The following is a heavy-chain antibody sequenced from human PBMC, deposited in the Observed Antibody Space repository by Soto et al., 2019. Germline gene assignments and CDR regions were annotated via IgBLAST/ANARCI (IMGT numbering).Heavy chain of an antibody. CDR2: ISAYNGNT. V-gene: IGHV1-18*01. D-gene: IGHD3-3*01. CDR3: ARGRPVYDFWSGYYDY. CDR1: GYTFTSYG. Sequence: ASVKVSCKASGYTFTSYGISWVRQAPGQGLEWMGWISAYNGNTNYAQKLQGRVTMTKDTSTSTAYMELRSLRSDDTSVYYCARGRPVYDFWSGYYDYWGQGTLVTVSS. J-gene: IGHJ4*02.